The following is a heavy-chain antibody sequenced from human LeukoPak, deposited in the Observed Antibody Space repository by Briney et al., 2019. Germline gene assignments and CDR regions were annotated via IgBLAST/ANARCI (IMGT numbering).Heavy chain of an antibody. D-gene: IGHD2-8*01. CDR1: GYTFTNYD. CDR3: ARYFNGRGDDAFDI. Sequence: AASVKVSCNTSGYTFTNYDINWVRQASGQGLEWMGWMNPNSGNTGYAQKFQGRVTMTRNTSLSTAYMDLSSLRSEDTAVYYCARYFNGRGDDAFDIWGQGTRVTVSS. CDR2: MNPNSGNT. V-gene: IGHV1-8*01. J-gene: IGHJ3*02.